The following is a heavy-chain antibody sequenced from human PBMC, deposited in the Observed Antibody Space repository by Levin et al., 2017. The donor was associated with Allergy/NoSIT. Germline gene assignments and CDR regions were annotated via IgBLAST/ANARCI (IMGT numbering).Heavy chain of an antibody. CDR2: ITWNSGGM. V-gene: IGHV3-9*01. CDR3: SKAGGNSDAFDI. J-gene: IGHJ3*02. D-gene: IGHD1-14*01. CDR1: GFNFDGYA. Sequence: GGSLRLSCAASGFNFDGYAMHWVRQAPGKGLEWVSGITWNSGGMNYADSVKGRFTVSRDNAKNSLYLQMNSLRAEDTALYYCSKAGGNSDAFDIWGQGTMVTVSS.